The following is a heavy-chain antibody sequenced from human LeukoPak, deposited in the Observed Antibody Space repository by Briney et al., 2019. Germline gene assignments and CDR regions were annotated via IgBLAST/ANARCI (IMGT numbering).Heavy chain of an antibody. CDR3: ARGLKVVPAATYFDY. D-gene: IGHD2-2*01. J-gene: IGHJ4*02. V-gene: IGHV4-39*01. Sequence: PSETLSLTCTVSGGSISSSSYYWGWIRQPPGKGLEWIGSIYYSGSTYYNPSLKSRVTISVDTSKNQFSLKLSSVTAADTAVYYCARGLKVVPAATYFDYWGQGTLVTVSS. CDR2: IYYSGST. CDR1: GGSISSSSYY.